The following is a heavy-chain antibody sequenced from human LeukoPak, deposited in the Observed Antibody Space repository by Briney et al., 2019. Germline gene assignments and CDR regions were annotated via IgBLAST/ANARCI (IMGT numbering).Heavy chain of an antibody. J-gene: IGHJ4*02. CDR1: GGSISSGDYY. CDR2: IYYSGST. V-gene: IGHV4-30-4*08. Sequence: SETLSLTCTVSGGSISSGDYYWSWIRRPPGKGLEWIGYIYYSGSTYYNPSLKSRVTISVDTSKNQFSLKLSSVTAADTAVYYCARDRGSSSPANYFDYWGQGTLVTVSS. D-gene: IGHD6-13*01. CDR3: ARDRGSSSPANYFDY.